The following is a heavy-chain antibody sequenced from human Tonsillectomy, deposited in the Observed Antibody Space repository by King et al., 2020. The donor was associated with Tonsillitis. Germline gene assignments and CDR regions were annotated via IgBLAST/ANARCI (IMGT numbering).Heavy chain of an antibody. D-gene: IGHD6-19*01. Sequence: VQLVESGGGLAQPGGSLRLSCAASGFTFSTYAMSWVRQAPGKGLEWLSSITDTGGSTFYADSVRGRFTISRDNSKNTLYLEMNSLRAEDTAVYFCATAIDSGWYFYFDYWGQGALVTVSS. CDR3: ATAIDSGWYFYFDY. V-gene: IGHV3-23*04. J-gene: IGHJ4*02. CDR1: GFTFSTYA. CDR2: ITDTGGST.